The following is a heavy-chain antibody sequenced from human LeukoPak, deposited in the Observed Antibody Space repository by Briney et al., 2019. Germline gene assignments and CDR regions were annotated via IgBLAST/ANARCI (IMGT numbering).Heavy chain of an antibody. CDR1: GGSVSSSLYY. CDR3: ARDDPHYGSGTYYY. Sequence: SETLSLTCSVSGGSVSSSLYYWSWIRQPAGKGLEWIGRIYSDGSTNYNPSLRSRVTISVDTSKNQFSLKLTSVTAADTAVYYCARDDPHYGSGTYYYWGQGTQVTVSS. J-gene: IGHJ4*02. V-gene: IGHV4-61*02. CDR2: IYSDGST. D-gene: IGHD3-10*01.